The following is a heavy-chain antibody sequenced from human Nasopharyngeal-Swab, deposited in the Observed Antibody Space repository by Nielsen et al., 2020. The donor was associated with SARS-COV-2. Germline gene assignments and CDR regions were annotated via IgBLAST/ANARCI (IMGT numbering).Heavy chain of an antibody. Sequence: GGSLRLSCAASGFTFSSYAMSWVRQAPGKGLEWVSAISGSGGSTYYADSVKGRFTISRDNSKNTLYLQMNSLRAEDTAVYYCAEDLLRFLEWSPMDVWGQGTTVTVSS. J-gene: IGHJ6*02. CDR1: GFTFSSYA. D-gene: IGHD3-3*01. CDR3: AEDLLRFLEWSPMDV. CDR2: ISGSGGST. V-gene: IGHV3-23*01.